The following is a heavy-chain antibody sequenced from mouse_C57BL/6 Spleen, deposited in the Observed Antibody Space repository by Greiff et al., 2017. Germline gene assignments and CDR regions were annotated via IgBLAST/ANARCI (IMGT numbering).Heavy chain of an antibody. V-gene: IGHV10-1*01. Sequence: GGGLVQPKGSLKLSCAASGFSFNTYAMNWVRQAPGKGLEWVARIRSKSNNYATYYADSVKDRFTISRDDSESMLYLQMNNLKTEDTAMYYCVRHDYDYWYFDVWGTGTTVTVSS. J-gene: IGHJ1*03. CDR1: GFSFNTYA. CDR2: IRSKSNNYAT. CDR3: VRHDYDYWYFDV. D-gene: IGHD2-4*01.